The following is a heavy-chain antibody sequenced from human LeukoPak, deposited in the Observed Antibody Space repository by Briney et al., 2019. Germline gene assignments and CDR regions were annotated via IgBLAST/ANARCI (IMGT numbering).Heavy chain of an antibody. CDR2: ISYDGSNK. V-gene: IGHV3-30*18. CDR3: AKDPRRYSRTGGYFDY. CDR1: GFTFSNYG. J-gene: IGHJ4*02. Sequence: GGSLRLSCAASGFTFSNYGMHWVRQAPGKGLEWVSFISYDGSNKYYADSVKGRFTISRDNSKNTLYLQMTSLRTEDTAVYYCAKDPRRYSRTGGYFDYWGQGTLVTVSS. D-gene: IGHD6-13*01.